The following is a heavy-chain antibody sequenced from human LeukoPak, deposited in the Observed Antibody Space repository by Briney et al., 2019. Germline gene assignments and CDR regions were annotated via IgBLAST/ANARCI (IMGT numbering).Heavy chain of an antibody. J-gene: IGHJ3*02. CDR2: ITYNGRST. CDR1: GFTFSSSE. Sequence: SGGSLRLSCAASGFTFSSSEMSWVRQAPGKGLEWIAYITYNGRSTQYADSVKGRLTISRDNAKNSLYLQLNSLRGEDTAIYYCAREDTTDAFDIWGQGTMVTVSS. V-gene: IGHV3-48*03. D-gene: IGHD1-1*01. CDR3: AREDTTDAFDI.